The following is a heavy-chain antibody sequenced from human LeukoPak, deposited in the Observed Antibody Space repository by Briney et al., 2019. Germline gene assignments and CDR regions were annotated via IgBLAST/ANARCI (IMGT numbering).Heavy chain of an antibody. Sequence: PGGSLRLSCAASGFTFSSYSMNWVRQAPGKGLEWVSYISSSSSTIYYVDSVKGRFTISRDNAKNSLYLQMNSLRAEDTAVYYCARDSGGYYPSSDYFDYWGQGTLVTVSS. J-gene: IGHJ4*02. D-gene: IGHD3-22*01. V-gene: IGHV3-48*01. CDR1: GFTFSSYS. CDR2: ISSSSSTI. CDR3: ARDSGGYYPSSDYFDY.